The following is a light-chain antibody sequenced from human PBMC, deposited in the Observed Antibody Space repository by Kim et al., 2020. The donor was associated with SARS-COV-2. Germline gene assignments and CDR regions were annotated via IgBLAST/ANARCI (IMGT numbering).Light chain of an antibody. CDR3: QQSYSTPLT. Sequence: DIQMTQSPSSLSASVGDRLTITCRASQTISSYLNWYQQKPGKAPKLLIYAASNLQSGVPSWFSGSGSATDFTLTISSLQPEDFATYYCQQSYSTPLTFGGGTKVDIK. V-gene: IGKV1-39*01. CDR1: QTISSY. J-gene: IGKJ4*01. CDR2: AAS.